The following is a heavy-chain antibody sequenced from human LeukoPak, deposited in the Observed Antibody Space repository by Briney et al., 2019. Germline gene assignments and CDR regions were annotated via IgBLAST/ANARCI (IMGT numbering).Heavy chain of an antibody. V-gene: IGHV4-38-2*02. J-gene: IGHJ4*02. D-gene: IGHD3-3*01. CDR1: GYSISSGYY. CDR2: IYHSGST. Sequence: SETLSLTCTVSGYSISSGYYWGWIRQPPGKGLEWIGSIYHSGSTYYNPSLKSRVTISVDTSKNQFSLKLSSVTAADTAVYYCARSGYGSITIFGVVIIGHFDYWGQGTLVTVSS. CDR3: ARSGYGSITIFGVVIIGHFDY.